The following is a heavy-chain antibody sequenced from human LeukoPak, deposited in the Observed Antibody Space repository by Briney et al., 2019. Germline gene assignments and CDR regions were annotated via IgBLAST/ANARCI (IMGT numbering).Heavy chain of an antibody. V-gene: IGHV3-30*18. Sequence: GRSLRLSCAAAGFTFSSYGMHWVRQAPGKWLEWVAVISYDGSDKYYADSVKGRFTISRDNSKNTLYLQMNSLRAEDTAVYSCAKDAFSSGWELFDYWGQGTLVTVSS. D-gene: IGHD6-19*01. CDR2: ISYDGSDK. J-gene: IGHJ4*02. CDR3: AKDAFSSGWELFDY. CDR1: GFTFSSYG.